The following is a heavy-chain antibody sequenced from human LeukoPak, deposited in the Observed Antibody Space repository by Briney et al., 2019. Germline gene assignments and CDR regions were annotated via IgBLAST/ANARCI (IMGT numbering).Heavy chain of an antibody. D-gene: IGHD6-19*01. CDR1: GGSIRSSYYY. CDR3: AGQQWLGAIDY. J-gene: IGHJ4*02. Sequence: SETLSLTCTVSGGSIRSSYYYWGWIRQPPGKGLEWIGSIYDSGSTYYNPSLKSRVTISVDTSKNQFSLKLNSVTAADTAAYYCAGQQWLGAIDYWGQGTLVTVSS. V-gene: IGHV4-39*01. CDR2: IYDSGST.